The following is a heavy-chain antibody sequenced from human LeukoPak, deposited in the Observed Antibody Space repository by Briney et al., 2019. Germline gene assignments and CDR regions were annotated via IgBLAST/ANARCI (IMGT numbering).Heavy chain of an antibody. D-gene: IGHD2-21*02. CDR2: IYYSGST. V-gene: IGHV4-59*01. CDR1: GGSINSYY. CDR3: ARVSVTVDEYNWFDP. J-gene: IGHJ5*02. Sequence: SSETLSLTCTASGGSINSYYWSWIRQPPGKGLEWIGYIYYSGSTNYNPSLKSRVTISVDTSKNQFSLRLSSVTAADTAVYYCARVSVTVDEYNWFDPWGQGTLVTVSS.